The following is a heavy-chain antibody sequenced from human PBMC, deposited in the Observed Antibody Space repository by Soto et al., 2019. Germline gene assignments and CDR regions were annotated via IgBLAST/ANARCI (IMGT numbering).Heavy chain of an antibody. D-gene: IGHD3-22*01. Sequence: GGSLRLSCAASGFTFSSYGMHWVRQAPGKGLECVSCISSNGGSTRYADSVKGRFTISRDNAKNTLYLQMNSLRAEDTAVYYCAREVSSGYWNDYWGQGTLVTVSS. CDR3: AREVSSGYWNDY. J-gene: IGHJ4*02. CDR2: ISSNGGST. CDR1: GFTFSSYG. V-gene: IGHV3-74*01.